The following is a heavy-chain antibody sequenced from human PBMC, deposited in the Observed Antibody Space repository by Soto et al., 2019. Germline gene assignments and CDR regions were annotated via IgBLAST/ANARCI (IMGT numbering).Heavy chain of an antibody. V-gene: IGHV3-30*18. CDR2: ISYDGSNK. Sequence: GGSLRLSCAASGFTFSSYGMHWVRQAPGKGLEWVAVISYDGSNKYYADSVKGRFTISRDNSKNTLYLQMNSLRAEDTAVYYCAKDNIEVGATAIDYWGQGTLVTVSS. CDR3: AKDNIEVGATAIDY. CDR1: GFTFSSYG. J-gene: IGHJ4*02. D-gene: IGHD1-26*01.